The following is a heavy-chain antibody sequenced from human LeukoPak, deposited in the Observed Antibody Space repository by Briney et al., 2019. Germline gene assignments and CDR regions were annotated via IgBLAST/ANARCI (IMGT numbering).Heavy chain of an antibody. J-gene: IGHJ4*02. CDR2: IYDSGTT. D-gene: IGHD6-13*01. CDR3: ARSSPVPRGQQLVPSPEY. CDR1: GGSFGNYY. V-gene: IGHV4-59*08. Sequence: ETLSLTCTVSGGSFGNYYWSWIRQPPGKGLEWIGYIYDSGTTNYNPSLKSRVTISVATSKNQFSLKLSSVTAADTAVYYCARSSPVPRGQQLVPSPEYWGQGILVTVSS.